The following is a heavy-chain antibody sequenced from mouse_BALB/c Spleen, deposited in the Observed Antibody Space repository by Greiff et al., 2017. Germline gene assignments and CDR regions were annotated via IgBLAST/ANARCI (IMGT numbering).Heavy chain of an antibody. J-gene: IGHJ4*01. D-gene: IGHD2-10*02. CDR1: GFTFSDYY. CDR3: ARVYGKGYYYAMDY. CDR2: ISDGGSYT. V-gene: IGHV5-4*02. Sequence: EVMLVESGGGLVKPGGSLKLSCAASGFTFSDYYMYWVRQTPEKRLEWVATISDGGSYTYYPDSVKGRFTISRDNAKNNLYLQMSSLKSEDTAMYYCARVYGKGYYYAMDYWGQGTSVTVSS.